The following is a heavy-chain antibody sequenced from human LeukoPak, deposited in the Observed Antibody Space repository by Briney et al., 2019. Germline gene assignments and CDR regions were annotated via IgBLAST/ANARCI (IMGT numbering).Heavy chain of an antibody. J-gene: IGHJ4*02. D-gene: IGHD6-19*01. Sequence: SETLSLTCAVYGGSFSGYYWSWIRQPLGKGLEWIGEINHSGSTNYNPSLKSRVTISVDTSKYQFSLKLSSVTAADTAVYYCARGSALSSPGIAVAGAHFDYWGQGTLVTVSS. V-gene: IGHV4-34*01. CDR1: GGSFSGYY. CDR2: INHSGST. CDR3: ARGSALSSPGIAVAGAHFDY.